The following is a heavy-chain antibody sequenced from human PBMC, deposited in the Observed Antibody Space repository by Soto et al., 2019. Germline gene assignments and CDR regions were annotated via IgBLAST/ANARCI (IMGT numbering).Heavy chain of an antibody. J-gene: IGHJ4*02. CDR1: GDTFSSYA. CDR2: IIPVYGTA. V-gene: IGHV1-69*01. D-gene: IGHD1-26*01. Sequence: QVQLVQSGAAVKKPGSSVKVSCKPSGDTFSSYALSWVRQAPGQGLEWMGGIIPVYGTANYAQKFQDRVTITADESTSTAYIELSSLRSEDTVVYYCVRDSRKFTYGGSFDYWGQGTLVTVSS. CDR3: VRDSRKFTYGGSFDY.